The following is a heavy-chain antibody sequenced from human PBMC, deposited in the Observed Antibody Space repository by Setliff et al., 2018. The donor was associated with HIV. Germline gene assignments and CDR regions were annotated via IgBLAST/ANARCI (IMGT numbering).Heavy chain of an antibody. D-gene: IGHD2-15*01. CDR1: GITFSSID. J-gene: IGHJ3*02. CDR2: SVPDGTRA. V-gene: IGHV3-30*02. CDR3: AKGPLHGGFDI. Sequence: GGSLRLSCAASGITFSSIDIHWVRQAPGRRPEWVAHSVPDGTRAYYSDSVKGRFTISRDNSKNTVYLQMSSLRPDDTAVYHCAKGPLHGGFDIWGQGTMITVSS.